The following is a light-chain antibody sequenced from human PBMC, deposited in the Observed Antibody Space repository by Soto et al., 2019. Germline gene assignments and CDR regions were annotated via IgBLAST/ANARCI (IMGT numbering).Light chain of an antibody. V-gene: IGLV2-14*01. CDR2: EVN. Sequence: QSALTQPASVSWSPGQSITISCTGTSSDVGGYNYVSWYQQHPGKAPKLMIYEVNNRPSEVSNRFSGSKSGNTASLTISGLQPEDEADYYCNSYTSRYTFVLGTGTKVT. J-gene: IGLJ1*01. CDR3: NSYTSRYTFV. CDR1: SSDVGGYNY.